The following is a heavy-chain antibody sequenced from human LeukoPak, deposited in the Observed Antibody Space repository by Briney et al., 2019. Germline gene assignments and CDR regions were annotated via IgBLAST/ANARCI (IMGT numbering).Heavy chain of an antibody. CDR1: GGSISSYY. CDR2: ISDSGST. D-gene: IGHD1-26*01. Sequence: SETLSLTRTVSGGSISSYYWSWIRQPPGKGLEWIAYISDSGSTNHNPSLKSRVTISVDTSKKQLSLKLSSVTAADTAVYYCARHSGLYSDFYFDYWGQGTLVTVSS. J-gene: IGHJ4*02. V-gene: IGHV4-59*08. CDR3: ARHSGLYSDFYFDY.